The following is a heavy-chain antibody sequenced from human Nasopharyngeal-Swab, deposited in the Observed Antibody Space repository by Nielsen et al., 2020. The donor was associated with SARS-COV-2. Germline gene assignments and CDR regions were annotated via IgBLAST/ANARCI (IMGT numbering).Heavy chain of an antibody. CDR2: ISGSGGST. V-gene: IGHV3-23*01. CDR3: AKEWVRAIGGGFDI. J-gene: IGHJ3*02. Sequence: GESLKISCAASGFTVSSNYMSWVRQAPGKGLEWVSAISGSGGSTYYADSVKGRFTISRDNSKNTLYLQMNSLRAEDTAVYYCAKEWVRAIGGGFDIWGQGTMVTVSS. CDR1: GFTVSSNY. D-gene: IGHD2-21*01.